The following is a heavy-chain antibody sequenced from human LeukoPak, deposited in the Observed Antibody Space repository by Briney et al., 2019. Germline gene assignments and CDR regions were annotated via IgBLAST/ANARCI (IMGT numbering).Heavy chain of an antibody. D-gene: IGHD3-16*01. CDR3: TRDPRLSDY. J-gene: IGHJ4*02. CDR1: GFTFSSYS. Sequence: GGSLRLSCAASGFTFSSYSVSWVRQAPGKGLEWISYISQTSTDIRYADSVKGRFTISRDNAKNSLYLQMDSLRAEDTAVYYCTRDPRLSDYWGQGTQVTVSS. V-gene: IGHV3-21*05. CDR2: ISQTSTDI.